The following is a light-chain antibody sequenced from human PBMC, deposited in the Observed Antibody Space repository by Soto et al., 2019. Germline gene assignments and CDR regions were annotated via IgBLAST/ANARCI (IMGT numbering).Light chain of an antibody. CDR2: AAS. Sequence: DIQMTQSPSSLSASVRDRVTITCRASHGISNYLAWYQQKPGKVPKLLIYAASTLQSGVPSRFSGSRSGTDFTLTISSLQPEDVATYYCQKYDSAPWTFGQGTKVEIK. J-gene: IGKJ1*01. CDR3: QKYDSAPWT. V-gene: IGKV1-27*01. CDR1: HGISNY.